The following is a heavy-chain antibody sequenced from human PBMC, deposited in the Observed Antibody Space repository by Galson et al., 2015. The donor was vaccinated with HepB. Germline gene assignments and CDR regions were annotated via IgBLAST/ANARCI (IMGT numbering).Heavy chain of an antibody. V-gene: IGHV3-7*03. CDR1: GFTFSSYW. Sequence: SLRLSCAASGFTFSSYWMSWVRQAPGKGLEWVANIKQDGSEKYYVDSVKGRFTISRDNAKNSLYLQMNSLRAEDTAVYYCARADQDGRTYDILTGYYVPLGYYYGMDVWGQGTTVTVSS. CDR3: ARADQDGRTYDILTGYYVPLGYYYGMDV. J-gene: IGHJ6*02. D-gene: IGHD3-9*01. CDR2: IKQDGSEK.